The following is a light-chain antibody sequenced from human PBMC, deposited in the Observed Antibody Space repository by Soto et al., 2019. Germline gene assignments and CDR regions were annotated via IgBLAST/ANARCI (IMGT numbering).Light chain of an antibody. CDR2: AAS. Sequence: IQMTQSPSSRSSSLGDRVTITCRAGQSISSYLNWYAQKQREAPKLLIYAASSLQSGVPSRFSGTESGTDGTITLSCLQKEDCSTYDGQQRYSTTITFGQGTRLEIK. CDR3: QQRYSTTIT. CDR1: QSISSY. V-gene: IGKV1-39*01. J-gene: IGKJ5*01.